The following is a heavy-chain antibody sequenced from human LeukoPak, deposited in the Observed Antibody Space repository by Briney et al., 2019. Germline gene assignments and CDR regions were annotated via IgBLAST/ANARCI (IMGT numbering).Heavy chain of an antibody. J-gene: IGHJ4*02. V-gene: IGHV4-4*02. CDR1: GGSITNTNY. CDR2: VNLQGST. CDR3: AREGGPYRPLDY. Sequence: PSGTLSLTCGVSGGSITNTNYWTWVRQPPGKGLEWIGEVNLQGSTNYNPSLMGRAAISVDKSENHISLQLTSVTAADTAVYYCAREGGPYRPLDYSGQGTLVTVSS.